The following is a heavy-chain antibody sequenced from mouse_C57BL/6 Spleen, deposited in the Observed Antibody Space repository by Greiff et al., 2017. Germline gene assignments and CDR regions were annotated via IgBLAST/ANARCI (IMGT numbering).Heavy chain of an antibody. CDR3: ARKGGLRPSSYYYAMDY. Sequence: QVQLQQPGAELVRPGTSVKLSCKASGYTFTSYWMHWVKQRPGQGLEWIGVIDPSDSYTNNNQKFKGKATLTVDTSSSTAYMQLSSRTSEDSAVYYCARKGGLRPSSYYYAMDYWGQGTSVTVSS. D-gene: IGHD2-4*01. J-gene: IGHJ4*01. CDR2: IDPSDSYT. V-gene: IGHV1-59*01. CDR1: GYTFTSYW.